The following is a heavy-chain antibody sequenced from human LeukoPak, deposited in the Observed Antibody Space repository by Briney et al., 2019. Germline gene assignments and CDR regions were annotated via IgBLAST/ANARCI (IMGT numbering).Heavy chain of an antibody. CDR2: IRYDGSNK. CDR3: AKDQRVVGATYCFDY. J-gene: IGHJ4*02. D-gene: IGHD1-26*01. CDR1: GFTFSSYG. Sequence: GGSLRLSCAASGFTFSSYGMHWVRQAPGKGLEWVAFIRYDGSNKYYADSVKGRFTISRDNSKNTLYLQMNSLRAEDTAVYYCAKDQRVVGATYCFDYWGQGTLVTVSS. V-gene: IGHV3-30*02.